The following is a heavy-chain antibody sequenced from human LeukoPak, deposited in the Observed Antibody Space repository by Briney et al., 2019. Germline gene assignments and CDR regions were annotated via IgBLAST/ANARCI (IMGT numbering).Heavy chain of an antibody. Sequence: GESLKISCKGSGYSFTSYWIGWVRQMPGKGPEWMGIIYPGDSDTRYSPSFQGQVTISADKSISTAYMQWSSLKASDIAMFYCARLSGYSYAFDYWGQGTLVTVSS. CDR3: ARLSGYSYAFDY. J-gene: IGHJ4*02. D-gene: IGHD5-18*01. CDR2: IYPGDSDT. CDR1: GYSFTSYW. V-gene: IGHV5-51*01.